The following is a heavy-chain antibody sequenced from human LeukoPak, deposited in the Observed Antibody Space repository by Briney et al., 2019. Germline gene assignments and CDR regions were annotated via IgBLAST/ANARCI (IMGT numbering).Heavy chain of an antibody. D-gene: IGHD2-15*01. Sequence: GGSLRLSCVASGFTFSSYAMSWVRQAPGKGLEWVSVISGSGGSTYYADSVKGRFTISRDNSKNTLYLQMNSLRAEDTAVYYCAKVSRYCSGGSCYYHPFDYWGQGTLVTVSS. CDR3: AKVSRYCSGGSCYYHPFDY. V-gene: IGHV3-23*01. CDR1: GFTFSSYA. J-gene: IGHJ4*02. CDR2: ISGSGGST.